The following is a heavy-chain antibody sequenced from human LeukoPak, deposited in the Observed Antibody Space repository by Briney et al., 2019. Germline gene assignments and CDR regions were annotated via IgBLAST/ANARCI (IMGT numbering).Heavy chain of an antibody. CDR3: ARSKNYCSSTSCYGLGWFDP. D-gene: IGHD2-2*01. J-gene: IGHJ5*02. Sequence: PSETLSLTCTVSGGSISSYYWSWLRQPPGKGLEWIGYIYYSGSINYNPSLKSRVTMSVDTSKNQFSLKLSSVTAADTAVYYCARSKNYCSSTSCYGLGWFDPWGQGTLVTVSS. CDR1: GGSISSYY. V-gene: IGHV4-59*12. CDR2: IYYSGSI.